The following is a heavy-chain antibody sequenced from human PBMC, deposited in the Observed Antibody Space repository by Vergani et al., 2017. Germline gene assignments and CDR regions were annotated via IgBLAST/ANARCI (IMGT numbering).Heavy chain of an antibody. CDR1: GYSFTSYW. Sequence: EVQLVQSGAEVKKPGESLKISCKGSGYSFTSYWIGWVRQMPGKGLECMGIIFPGDSDTRYSPSFQGQVTISADRSINTAYLQWTNLRASDTAMYYCARLSYGGNLPFDYWGQGTLVTVSS. D-gene: IGHD4-23*01. J-gene: IGHJ4*02. CDR2: IFPGDSDT. CDR3: ARLSYGGNLPFDY. V-gene: IGHV5-51*01.